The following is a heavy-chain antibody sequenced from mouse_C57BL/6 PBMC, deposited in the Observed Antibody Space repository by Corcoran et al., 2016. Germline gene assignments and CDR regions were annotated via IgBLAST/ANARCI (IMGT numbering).Heavy chain of an antibody. J-gene: IGHJ3*01. V-gene: IGHV1-26*01. CDR2: INPNNGGT. CDR1: GYTFTDYY. Sequence: EVQLQQSGPELVKPGASVKISCKASGYTFTDYYMNWVKQSHGKSLEWIGDINPNNGGTSYNQKFKGKATLTVDKSSSTAYMELRSLTSEDSAVYYCARSRGSNQAWFAYWGQGTLVTVSA. D-gene: IGHD6-1*01. CDR3: ARSRGSNQAWFAY.